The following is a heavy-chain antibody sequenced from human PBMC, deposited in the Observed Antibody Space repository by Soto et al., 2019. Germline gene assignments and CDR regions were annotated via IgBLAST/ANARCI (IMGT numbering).Heavy chain of an antibody. CDR3: AKEGMHYYYMDV. J-gene: IGHJ6*03. CDR1: GFTFDDYA. V-gene: IGHV3-9*01. Sequence: GGSLRLSCAASGFTFDDYAMHWVRQAPGKGLEWVSGISWNSGSIGYADSVKGRFTISRDNAKNSLYLQMNSLRAEDTALYYCAKEGMHYYYMDVWGKATTVTVSS. CDR2: ISWNSGSI.